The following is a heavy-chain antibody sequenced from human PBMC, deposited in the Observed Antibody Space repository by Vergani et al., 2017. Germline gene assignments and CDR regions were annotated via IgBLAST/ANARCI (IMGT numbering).Heavy chain of an antibody. J-gene: IGHJ4*02. CDR3: ARDRRSGF. V-gene: IGHV3-7*03. D-gene: IGHD5-12*01. Sequence: EVQLVESGGGLVQPGGSLRLSCAASGFTFSSSWMSWVRKAPGKGLEWVANIKQDGSEKYYVDSVKGRFTISRDNTKNSLYLQMNSLRAEDTAGYYCARDRRSGFWGQGTLVTVSS. CDR1: GFTFSSSW. CDR2: IKQDGSEK.